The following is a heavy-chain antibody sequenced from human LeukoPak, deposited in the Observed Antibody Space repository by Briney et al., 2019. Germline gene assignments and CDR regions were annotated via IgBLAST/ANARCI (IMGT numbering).Heavy chain of an antibody. CDR1: GGSISSSSYY. CDR2: IYYSGST. CDR3: ARGWPAYSSSWYPDDLSDAFDI. D-gene: IGHD6-13*01. V-gene: IGHV4-39*01. J-gene: IGHJ3*02. Sequence: SETLSLTCTVSGGSISSSSYYWGWIRQPPGKGLEWIGSIYYSGSTYYNPSLKSRVTVSVDTSKNQFSLKLSSVTAADTAVYYCARGWPAYSSSWYPDDLSDAFDIWGQGTMVTVSS.